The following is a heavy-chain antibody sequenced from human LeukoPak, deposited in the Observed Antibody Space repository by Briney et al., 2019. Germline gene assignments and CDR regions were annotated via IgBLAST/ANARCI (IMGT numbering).Heavy chain of an antibody. CDR1: GGSFSGYY. Sequence: NPSETLSLTCAVYGGSFSGYYWSWIRQPPGKGLEWIGEINHSGSTNYNPSLKSRVTISVDTSKNQFSLKLSSVTAADTAVYYCAFLDYYDSSGYSQIGGYWGQGTLVTVSS. V-gene: IGHV4-34*01. CDR2: INHSGST. CDR3: AFLDYYDSSGYSQIGGY. J-gene: IGHJ4*02. D-gene: IGHD3-22*01.